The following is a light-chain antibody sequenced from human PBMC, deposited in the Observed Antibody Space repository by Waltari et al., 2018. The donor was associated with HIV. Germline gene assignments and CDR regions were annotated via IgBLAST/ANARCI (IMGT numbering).Light chain of an antibody. CDR1: SSDVGGYNP. Sequence: QSALTQPRSVSGSPGQSVAISCTGTSSDVGGYNPVSWYQQHPGKALKLMIYDATKRPSGVPDRFSGSKSGNTASLTISGLQAEDEADYYCCSYAGSYTFVFGGGTKLTVL. CDR2: DAT. CDR3: CSYAGSYTFV. J-gene: IGLJ3*02. V-gene: IGLV2-11*01.